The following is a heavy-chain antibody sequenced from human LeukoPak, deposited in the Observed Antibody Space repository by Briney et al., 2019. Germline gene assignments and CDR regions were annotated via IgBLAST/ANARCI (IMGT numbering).Heavy chain of an antibody. J-gene: IGHJ4*02. CDR3: ARIGYSYGYVDY. CDR2: INHSGST. CDR1: GGSFSGYY. Sequence: KPSETLSLTCAVYGGSFSGYYWSWIRQPPGKGLGWIGEINHSGSTNYNPSLKSRVTISVDTSKNQFSLKLSSVTAADTAVYYCARIGYSYGYVDYWGQGTLVTVSS. V-gene: IGHV4-34*01. D-gene: IGHD5-18*01.